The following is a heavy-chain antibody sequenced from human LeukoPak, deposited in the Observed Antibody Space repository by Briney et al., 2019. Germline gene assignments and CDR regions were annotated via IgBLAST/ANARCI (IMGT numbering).Heavy chain of an antibody. J-gene: IGHJ4*02. V-gene: IGHV3-30*18. CDR3: AKGIVGALRSDY. CDR1: GFTFSSYG. CDR2: ISYDGSNK. Sequence: PGRSLRLSCAASGFTFSSYGMHWVRQAPGKGLEWVAVISYDGSNKYYADSVKGRFTISRDNSKNTLYLQMNSLRAEDTAVYYCAKGIVGALRSDYWGQGTLVTVSS. D-gene: IGHD1-26*01.